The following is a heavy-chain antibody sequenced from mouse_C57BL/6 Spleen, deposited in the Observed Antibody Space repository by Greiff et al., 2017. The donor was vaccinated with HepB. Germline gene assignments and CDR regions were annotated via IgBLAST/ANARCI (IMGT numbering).Heavy chain of an antibody. CDR1: GFTFSDYG. CDR3: ARPSANSLDY. V-gene: IGHV5-17*01. CDR2: ISSGSSTI. Sequence: EVHLVESGGGLVKPGGSLRLSCAASGFTFSDYGMHWVRQAPEKGLEWVAYISSGSSTIYYADTVKGRFTISRDNAKNTLFLQMTSLRSEDTAMYYCARPSANSLDYWGQGTTLTVSS. J-gene: IGHJ2*01. D-gene: IGHD1-2*01.